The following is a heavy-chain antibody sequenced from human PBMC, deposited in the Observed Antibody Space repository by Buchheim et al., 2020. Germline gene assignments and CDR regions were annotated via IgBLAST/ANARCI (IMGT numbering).Heavy chain of an antibody. Sequence: QVQLVQSGAEVKKPGSSVKVSCKASGGTFSSYTISWVRQAPGQGLEWMGRIIPILGIANYAQKFQGRVTMTADKSTSTAYMELSSLRSEDTAVYYCARDRRGIAAAGTGGNWFDPWGQGTL. J-gene: IGHJ5*02. CDR2: IIPILGIA. CDR1: GGTFSSYT. V-gene: IGHV1-69*08. CDR3: ARDRRGIAAAGTGGNWFDP. D-gene: IGHD6-13*01.